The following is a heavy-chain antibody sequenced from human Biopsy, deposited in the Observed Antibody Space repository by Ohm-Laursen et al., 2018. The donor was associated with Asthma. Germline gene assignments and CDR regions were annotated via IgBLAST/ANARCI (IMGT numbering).Heavy chain of an antibody. V-gene: IGHV1-69*13. CDR3: ARKAGSCISRTCYSLDF. CDR2: INSVFGTA. D-gene: IGHD2-2*01. CDR1: GGTFNTYV. J-gene: IGHJ4*02. Sequence: SVKASCKSLGGTFNTYVIGWARQAPGQGLEWVGGINSVFGTATYPQKFQDRVTITADDSTSTVYMELSSLRSEDTAVYYCARKAGSCISRTCYSLDFWGQGTLVTVSS.